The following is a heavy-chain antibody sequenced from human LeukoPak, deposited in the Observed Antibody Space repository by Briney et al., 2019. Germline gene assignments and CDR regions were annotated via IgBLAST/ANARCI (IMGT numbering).Heavy chain of an antibody. CDR2: INHSGST. CDR1: GGSFSGYY. D-gene: IGHD3-9*01. Sequence: PSETLSLTCAVYGGSFSGYYWSWIRQPPGKGLEWVGEINHSGSTNYNPSLKSRVTISVDTSKNQFSLKLTSVTAADTAVYYCARGDILTGYYRLKYWGQGTLVTVSS. V-gene: IGHV4-34*01. J-gene: IGHJ4*02. CDR3: ARGDILTGYYRLKY.